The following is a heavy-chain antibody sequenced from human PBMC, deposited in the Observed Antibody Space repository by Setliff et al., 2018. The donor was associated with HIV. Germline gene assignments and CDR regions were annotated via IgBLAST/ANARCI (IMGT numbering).Heavy chain of an antibody. CDR3: VRELGRKVDY. CDR2: INHSGST. V-gene: IGHV4-34*01. Sequence: PSETLSLTCAVYGGSFSGYYWTWIRQPPGKGLEWIGQINHSGSTNYNPTLNSRGTISVDTSKNQFSLKLTSVTAADTAVYYCVRELGRKVDYWGQGALVTVSS. CDR1: GGSFSGYY. J-gene: IGHJ4*02.